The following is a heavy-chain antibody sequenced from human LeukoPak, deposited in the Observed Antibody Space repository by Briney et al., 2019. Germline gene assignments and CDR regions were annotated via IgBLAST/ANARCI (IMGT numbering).Heavy chain of an antibody. CDR2: LGVSVSGYGGST. V-gene: IGHV3-23*01. J-gene: IGHJ2*01. D-gene: IGHD1-7*01. CDR1: GFTFSRYA. Sequence: GGSLRLSCAASGFTFSRYAMSWVRQAPGKGLEWVSALGVSVSGYGGSTYYADSVKGRFTISRDNSKNTLYLQMNSLRAEDTAVFYCAICPNYAFDLWGRGTLVTVSS. CDR3: AICPNYAFDL.